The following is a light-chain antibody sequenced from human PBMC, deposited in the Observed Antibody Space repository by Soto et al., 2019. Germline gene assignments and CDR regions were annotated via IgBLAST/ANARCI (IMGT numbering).Light chain of an antibody. Sequence: GARVTITCRASQSISSWLAWYQQKPGKAPNLLIYKASSLESGVPSRFSGSGSGTEFTLTISSLQPDDFATYYCQQYNSYPTFGQGTRLEIK. CDR2: KAS. CDR3: QQYNSYPT. CDR1: QSISSW. J-gene: IGKJ5*01. V-gene: IGKV1-5*03.